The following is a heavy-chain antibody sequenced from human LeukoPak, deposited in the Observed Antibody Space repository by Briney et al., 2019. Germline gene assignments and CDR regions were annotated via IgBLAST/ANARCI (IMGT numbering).Heavy chain of an antibody. J-gene: IGHJ5*02. CDR1: GGSISSYY. Sequence: PSETLSLTCTVSGGSISSYYWSWIRQPPGKGLEWIGYIYYSGSTNYNPSPKRRVTISVDTSKNQFSLKLSSVTAADTAVYYCARGATGYTSSWYEDWFDPWGQGTLVTVSS. CDR2: IYYSGST. D-gene: IGHD6-13*01. V-gene: IGHV4-59*01. CDR3: ARGATGYTSSWYEDWFDP.